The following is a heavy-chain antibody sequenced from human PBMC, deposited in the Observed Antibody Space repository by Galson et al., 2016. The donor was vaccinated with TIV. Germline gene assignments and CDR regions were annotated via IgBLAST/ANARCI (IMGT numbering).Heavy chain of an antibody. V-gene: IGHV1-8*02. J-gene: IGHJ4*02. CDR3: ARSGDYGDY. D-gene: IGHD4-17*01. Sequence: SVKVSCKASGYTFTSYDINWVRQAPGQGLEWMGWMNPNSGNTGYAQKFRGRVTMTRNTSVRTAYMELRSLRCEDTAVYYCARSGDYGDYWGRGTLVTVSS. CDR2: MNPNSGNT. CDR1: GYTFTSYD.